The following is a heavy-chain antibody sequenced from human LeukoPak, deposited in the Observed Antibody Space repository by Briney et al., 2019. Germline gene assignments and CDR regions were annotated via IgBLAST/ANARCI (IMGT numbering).Heavy chain of an antibody. CDR2: ISYDGSNK. J-gene: IGHJ4*02. CDR3: AREHTRGYSYGDGYFDH. D-gene: IGHD5-18*01. CDR1: GFTFSSYA. Sequence: PGGSLRLSCAASGFTFSSYAMHWVRQAPGKGLEWVAVISYDGSNKYYADSVKGRFTISRDNSKNTLYLQMNSLRAEDTAVYYCAREHTRGYSYGDGYFDHWGQGTLVTVSS. V-gene: IGHV3-30*04.